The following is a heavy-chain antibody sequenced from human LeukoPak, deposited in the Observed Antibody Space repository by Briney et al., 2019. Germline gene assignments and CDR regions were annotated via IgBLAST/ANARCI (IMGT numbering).Heavy chain of an antibody. CDR1: GFIFSSYW. J-gene: IGHJ6*03. D-gene: IGHD1-26*01. Sequence: PGGSLRLSCAASGFIFSSYWMSWVRQAPGKGLEWVANIKQDGSERYYVDSVKGRFTISRDDARKSLYLQMNSLRAEDTAIYYCARDPYSGSYGDSYYYYMDVWGKGTTVTISS. V-gene: IGHV3-7*01. CDR2: IKQDGSER. CDR3: ARDPYSGSYGDSYYYYMDV.